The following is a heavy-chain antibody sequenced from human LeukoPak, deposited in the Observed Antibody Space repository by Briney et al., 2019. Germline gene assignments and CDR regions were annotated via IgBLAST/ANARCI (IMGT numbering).Heavy chain of an antibody. V-gene: IGHV3-33*06. CDR1: GFTFSSYG. J-gene: IGHJ3*02. CDR3: AKVLEAATNDAFDI. CDR2: IWYDGSNK. Sequence: GGSLRLSCAASGFTFSSYGMYWVRQAPGKGLEWVAVIWYDGSNKYYADSVKGRFTISRDNSKNTLYLQMNSLRAEDTAVYYCAKVLEAATNDAFDIWGQGTMVTVSS. D-gene: IGHD2-15*01.